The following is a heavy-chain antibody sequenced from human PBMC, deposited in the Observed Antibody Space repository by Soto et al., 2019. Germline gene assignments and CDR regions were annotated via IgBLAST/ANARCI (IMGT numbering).Heavy chain of an antibody. Sequence: QVRLKESGPGLVKPSGTLSLTCAVSGGSVESSSCWSWVRQAPGKGLEWIGEIYHSGTFNSNPSLASRVSVSVDKSTNQFSLNLNSVTAADTAVYYCVRSVPAATWAYNGMDVWGQGTTVTVSS. CDR1: GGSVESSSC. D-gene: IGHD2-15*01. V-gene: IGHV4-4*02. J-gene: IGHJ6*02. CDR2: IYHSGTF. CDR3: VRSVPAATWAYNGMDV.